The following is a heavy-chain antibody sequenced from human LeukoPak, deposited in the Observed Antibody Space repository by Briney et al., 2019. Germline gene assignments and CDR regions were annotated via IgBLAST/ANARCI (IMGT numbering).Heavy chain of an antibody. CDR2: IYCSGST. CDR1: GGSISSYY. V-gene: IGHV4-59*01. Sequence: SESLSLTCTVSGGSISSYYWSWIRQPAGNGREWIGYIYCSGSTNYNPSLKSRVTISVDTSKNQFSLKLSSVTAADTAVYYCARTLIVVVNEEFGWFDPWGQGTLVTVSS. D-gene: IGHD3-22*01. J-gene: IGHJ5*02. CDR3: ARTLIVVVNEEFGWFDP.